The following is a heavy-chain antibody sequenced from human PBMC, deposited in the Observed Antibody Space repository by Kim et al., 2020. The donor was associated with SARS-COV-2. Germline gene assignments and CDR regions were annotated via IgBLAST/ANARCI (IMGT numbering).Heavy chain of an antibody. Sequence: LTCAVSGIPFSNAWFNWVRQAPGKGLEWVGRIKSKSDGGTADLAAPVKGRFAISRDDSKNTLYLLMNSPRTDDSAVYYCTTVSMRWGQGTLVTVS. CDR3: TTVSMR. V-gene: IGHV3-15*01. D-gene: IGHD2-2*01. CDR1: GIPFSNAW. CDR2: IKSKSDGGTA. J-gene: IGHJ4*02.